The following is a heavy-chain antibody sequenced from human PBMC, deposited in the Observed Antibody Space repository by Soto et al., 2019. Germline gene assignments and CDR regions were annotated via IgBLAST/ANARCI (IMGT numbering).Heavy chain of an antibody. CDR1: GGTFSTSA. V-gene: IGHV1-69*12. CDR3: ARVKDRLQLGGNYYYILDV. CDR2: IMPVFPTP. D-gene: IGHD1-1*01. Sequence: QVQLEQSGAEVKKPGSSVKVSCKASGGTFSTSAISWVRQAPGQGLEWMGGIMPVFPTPDYAQKFQGRVTITADESTSTAYMELSGLRSDDTAVYYCARVKDRLQLGGNYYYILDVWGQGTTVTVSS. J-gene: IGHJ6*02.